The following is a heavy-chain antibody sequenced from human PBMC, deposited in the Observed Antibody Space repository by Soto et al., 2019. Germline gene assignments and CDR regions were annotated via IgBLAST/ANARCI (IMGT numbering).Heavy chain of an antibody. V-gene: IGHV4-30-4*01. J-gene: IGHJ5*02. Sequence: PSETLSLTCTVSGGSITSGDSYWSWIRQPPGKGLEWIGYIYYSGSTYYNPSLKSRVTLSVDTSKNQFSLKLSSVTAADTAVYYCARDQKASGANWFDPWGQGTLVTVSS. D-gene: IGHD3-10*01. CDR1: GGSITSGDSY. CDR2: IYYSGST. CDR3: ARDQKASGANWFDP.